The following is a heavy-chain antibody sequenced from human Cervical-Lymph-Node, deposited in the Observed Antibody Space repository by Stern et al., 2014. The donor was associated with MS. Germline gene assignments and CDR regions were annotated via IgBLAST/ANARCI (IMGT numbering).Heavy chain of an antibody. Sequence: VQLEESGAEVKKPGASVKVSCKASGGTFSSYAISWVRQAPGQGLEWMGGIIPIFGTANYAQKFQGRVTIAADESTSTAYMELSSLRSEDTAVYYCARERGSSLRGYYGMDVWGQGTTVTVSS. J-gene: IGHJ6*02. V-gene: IGHV1-69*01. CDR2: IIPIFGTA. CDR1: GGTFSSYA. CDR3: ARERGSSLRGYYGMDV. D-gene: IGHD6-6*01.